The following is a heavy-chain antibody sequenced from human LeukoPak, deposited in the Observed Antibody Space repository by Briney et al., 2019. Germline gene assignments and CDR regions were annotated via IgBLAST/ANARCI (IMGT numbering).Heavy chain of an antibody. CDR3: ANEMATIRASDF. D-gene: IGHD5-24*01. CDR1: GFTFSTYA. V-gene: IGHV3-23*01. J-gene: IGHJ3*01. Sequence: PGGSLRLSCAASGFTFSTYAMSWVRQAPGKGLEWVSVISGSGSSTYYADSVKGRFTISIDNSKNTLYLQMNSLRAEDTAVYYCANEMATIRASDFCGQGTMVTVSS. CDR2: ISGSGSST.